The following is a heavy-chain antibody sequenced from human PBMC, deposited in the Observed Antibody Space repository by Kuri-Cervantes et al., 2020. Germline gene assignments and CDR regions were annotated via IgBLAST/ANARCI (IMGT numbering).Heavy chain of an antibody. CDR3: ARGGKYQLLYVPYYYYYGMDV. J-gene: IGHJ6*02. V-gene: IGHV4-30-2*01. CDR2: IYHSGST. Sequence: SETLSLTCAVSGGSISSGGYSWSWIRQPPGKDLEWIGYIYHSGSTYYNPPLKSRVTISVDRSKNQFSLKLSSVTAADTAVYYCARGGKYQLLYVPYYYYYGMDVWGQGTTVTVSS. D-gene: IGHD2-2*02. CDR1: GGSISSGGYS.